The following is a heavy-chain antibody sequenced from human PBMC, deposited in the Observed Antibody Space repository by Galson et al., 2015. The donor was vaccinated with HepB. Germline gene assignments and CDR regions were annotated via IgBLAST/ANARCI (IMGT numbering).Heavy chain of an antibody. CDR2: IKQDGSGK. CDR3: ARDLTVGATLDY. Sequence: SLRLSCAASGFTFSNYWMSWVRQAPGKGLEWVANIKQDGSGKYYVDSVKGRFTISRDNAKNSLCLQMNSLRAEDTAVYYCARDLTVGATLDYWGQGTLVTVSS. CDR1: GFTFSNYW. V-gene: IGHV3-7*01. J-gene: IGHJ4*02. D-gene: IGHD1-26*01.